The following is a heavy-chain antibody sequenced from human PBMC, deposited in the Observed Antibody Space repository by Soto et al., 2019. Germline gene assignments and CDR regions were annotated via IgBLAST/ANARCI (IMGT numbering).Heavy chain of an antibody. Sequence: QIQRVQSGDEVKNPGASVKVSCKTSGYTFFSYGISWVRQAPGQGLEWMGWISGYNGNTNYAQKFQARVTMTADTSTRTAYMELRSLRSDDTALYYCARKSSSSSWFDPWGQGSLVTVSS. D-gene: IGHD6-6*01. CDR1: GYTFFSYG. V-gene: IGHV1-18*01. CDR3: ARKSSSSSWFDP. J-gene: IGHJ5*02. CDR2: ISGYNGNT.